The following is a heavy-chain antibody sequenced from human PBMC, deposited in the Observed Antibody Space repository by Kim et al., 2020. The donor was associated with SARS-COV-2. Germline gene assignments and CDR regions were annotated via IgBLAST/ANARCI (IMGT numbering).Heavy chain of an antibody. CDR3: ARDALLWFGATYVDY. D-gene: IGHD3-10*01. V-gene: IGHV3-30*07. Sequence: ADAVKGRFTRSRDNSKNTLYLQMNSLRAEDTAVYYCARDALLWFGATYVDYWGQGTLVTVSS. J-gene: IGHJ4*02.